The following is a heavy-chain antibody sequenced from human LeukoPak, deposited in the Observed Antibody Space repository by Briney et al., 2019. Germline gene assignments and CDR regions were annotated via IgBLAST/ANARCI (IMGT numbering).Heavy chain of an antibody. CDR2: ISGSAGST. Sequence: GGSLRLSCAASGFTFSSYAMSWVRQAPGKRLEWVSAISGSAGSTYYADSVKGRFTISRDNSKNTLYLQTNTLRAEDTAVYYCAKETPNYSSVDYWGQGTLVTVSS. D-gene: IGHD6-19*01. J-gene: IGHJ4*02. CDR3: AKETPNYSSVDY. CDR1: GFTFSSYA. V-gene: IGHV3-23*01.